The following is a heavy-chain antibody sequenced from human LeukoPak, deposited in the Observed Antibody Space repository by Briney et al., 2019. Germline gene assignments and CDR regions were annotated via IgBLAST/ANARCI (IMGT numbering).Heavy chain of an antibody. CDR1: GFTFSSYS. Sequence: KTGGSLRLSCAASGFTFSSYSMNWVRQAPGKGLEWVPSISSSSSYIYYADSVKGRFTISRDNAKNSLYLQMNSLRAEDTAVYYCARSPQGVAAAGNLGMDYWGQGTLVTVSS. D-gene: IGHD6-13*01. V-gene: IGHV3-21*01. CDR2: ISSSSSYI. J-gene: IGHJ4*02. CDR3: ARSPQGVAAAGNLGMDY.